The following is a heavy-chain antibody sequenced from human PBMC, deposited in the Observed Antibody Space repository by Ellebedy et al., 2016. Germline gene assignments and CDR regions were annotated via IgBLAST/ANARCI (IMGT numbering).Heavy chain of an antibody. CDR2: IFYSGST. CDR1: GGSISNYY. V-gene: IGHV4-59*01. Sequence: SETLSLTCTVSGGSISNYYWSWIRQPPGKGLEWIGCIFYSGSTYYNPSLQSRVTISVDTSKNQFSLRRSSVTAADTAVYFCARGGTYNWNDYWGQGTLVTVSS. D-gene: IGHD1-20*01. J-gene: IGHJ4*02. CDR3: ARGGTYNWNDY.